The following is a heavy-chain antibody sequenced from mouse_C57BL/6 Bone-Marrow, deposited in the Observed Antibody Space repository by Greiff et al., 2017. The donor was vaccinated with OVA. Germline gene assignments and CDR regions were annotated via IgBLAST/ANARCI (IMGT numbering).Heavy chain of an antibody. D-gene: IGHD2-4*01. CDR3: AREIYYDYHYAMDV. CDR2: INPYNGDT. V-gene: IGHV1-20*01. CDR1: GYSFTGYF. J-gene: IGHJ4*01. Sequence: VQLKQSGPELVKPGDSVKISCKASGYSFTGYFMNWVMQSHGKSLEWIGRINPYNGDTFYNQKFKGKATLTVDKSSSTAHMELRSLTSEDSAVYYCAREIYYDYHYAMDVGGQGTSVTVSS.